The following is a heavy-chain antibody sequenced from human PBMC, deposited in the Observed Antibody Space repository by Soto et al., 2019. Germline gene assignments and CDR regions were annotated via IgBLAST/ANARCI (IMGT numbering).Heavy chain of an antibody. CDR3: AKSGGDFFYYGMDV. CDR2: ISDSGGST. J-gene: IGHJ6*02. D-gene: IGHD3-10*01. V-gene: IGHV3-23*01. Sequence: EVQLLESGGGLVQPGGSLRLSCAASGFTFSNYAMSWVRQAPGKGLECVSGISDSGGSTYYADSVTGRLTISRHNSKNTLYLQMNSLRAEDTAVYYCAKSGGDFFYYGMDVWGQGTTVTVSS. CDR1: GFTFSNYA.